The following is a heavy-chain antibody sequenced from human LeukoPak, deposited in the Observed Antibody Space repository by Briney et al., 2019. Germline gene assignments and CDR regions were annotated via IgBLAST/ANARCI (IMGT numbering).Heavy chain of an antibody. V-gene: IGHV1-2*02. CDR2: INPNSGGT. D-gene: IGHD2-2*01. Sequence: ASVKVSCKASGYTFTGYYMHWVRQAPGQGLEWMGWINPNSGGTNYAQKFQGRVTMTRDTSISTAYMELSRLRSDDTAVYYCAALPVPAAPETTNWFDPWGQGTLVTVSS. CDR3: AALPVPAAPETTNWFDP. J-gene: IGHJ5*02. CDR1: GYTFTGYY.